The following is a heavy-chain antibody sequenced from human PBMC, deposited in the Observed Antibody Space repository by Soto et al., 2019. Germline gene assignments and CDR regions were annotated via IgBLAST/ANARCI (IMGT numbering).Heavy chain of an antibody. CDR2: TYYRSKWYN. CDR1: GDSVSSDTAA. J-gene: IGHJ6*02. Sequence: SQTLSLTCAISGDSVSSDTAAWNWIRQSPSRGLEWLGRTYYRSKWYNDYAGSVKSRITINPDTSKNQVFLRLNSVSPEDTAVYFCARGRGSGWNYYGMDVWGQGTTVTVSS. V-gene: IGHV6-1*01. CDR3: ARGRGSGWNYYGMDV. D-gene: IGHD6-19*01.